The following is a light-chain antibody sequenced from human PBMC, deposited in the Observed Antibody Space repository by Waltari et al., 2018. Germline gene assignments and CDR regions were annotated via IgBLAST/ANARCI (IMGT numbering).Light chain of an antibody. V-gene: IGKV3D-15*01. CDR3: QQYDKWPPT. CDR1: QSVSTI. Sequence: EIVMTQSPATLSVSPGERATPSCRASQSVSTILAWYQQKPGQAPRLLIYGATNRATGIPARFSGSGSGTEFTLTINSLQSEDFAVYYCQQYDKWPPTFGQGTKVDI. J-gene: IGKJ1*01. CDR2: GAT.